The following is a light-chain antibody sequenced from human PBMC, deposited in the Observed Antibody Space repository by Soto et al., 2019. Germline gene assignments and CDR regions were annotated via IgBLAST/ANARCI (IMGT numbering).Light chain of an antibody. CDR1: QSVSSY. CDR2: DTS. V-gene: IGKV3-11*01. J-gene: IGKJ3*01. Sequence: EIVLPQSPATLSLSPGERATLSCRASQSVSSYLAWYQQKPGQAPRLLIYDTSKRATGIPARFSGSASGTDFTLTISSLEPEDFAVYYCQQRNNWPRSFTFGPGTKVDIK. CDR3: QQRNNWPRSFT.